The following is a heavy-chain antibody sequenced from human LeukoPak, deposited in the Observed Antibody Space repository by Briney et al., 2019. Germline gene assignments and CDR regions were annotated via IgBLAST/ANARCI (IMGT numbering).Heavy chain of an antibody. D-gene: IGHD3-3*01. CDR3: ARHQQYDFWSGCYFNWFDR. CDR1: GYSFTSYW. Sequence: GESLQISCKGSGYSFTSYWIGWVRQMPGKGLEWMGIIYPGDSDTRYSPSFQGQVTISADKSISTAYLQWSSLKASDTAMYYCARHQQYDFWSGCYFNWFDRWGPGTLVT. J-gene: IGHJ5*02. V-gene: IGHV5-51*01. CDR2: IYPGDSDT.